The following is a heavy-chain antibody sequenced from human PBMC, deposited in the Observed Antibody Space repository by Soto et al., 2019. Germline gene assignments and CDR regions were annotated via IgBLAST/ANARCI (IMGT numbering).Heavy chain of an antibody. D-gene: IGHD2-15*01. CDR1: AFSFGDFA. CDR2: INWNGNYI. J-gene: IGHJ4*02. V-gene: IGHV3-9*01. CDR3: ARAPQGGTRPVDFDW. Sequence: VQLVESGGGLVQPGRSLRLSCTASAFSFGDFAMHWVRQVPGKGLEWVSGINWNGNYIGHADSVKGRFTVSRDHGKNSLFLQKNRLRPEDTARCSVARAPQGGTRPVDFDWWGRGTRVTVSS.